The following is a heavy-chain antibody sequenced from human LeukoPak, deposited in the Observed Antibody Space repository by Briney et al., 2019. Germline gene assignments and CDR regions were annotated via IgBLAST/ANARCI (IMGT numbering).Heavy chain of an antibody. V-gene: IGHV1-69*02. CDR3: ARNTGSYYALDC. CDR1: GGTFSSYT. J-gene: IGHJ4*02. D-gene: IGHD1-26*01. CDR2: IIPMLGIA. Sequence: SVKVSCKASGGTFSSYTITWVRQAPGQGLEWMGRIIPMLGIANYAQKFQGRVTITADKSTSTAYMELNSLRSEDTAVYYCARNTGSYYALDCWGQGTLVTVSS.